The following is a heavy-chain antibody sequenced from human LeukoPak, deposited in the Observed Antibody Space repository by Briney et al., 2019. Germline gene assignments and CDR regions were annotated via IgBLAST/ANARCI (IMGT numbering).Heavy chain of an antibody. D-gene: IGHD2-2*01. CDR3: ARDFQVPDIVVVPAALTHYYYYYYMDV. CDR2: ITGSGGGT. V-gene: IGHV3-23*01. Sequence: GGSLRLSCAASGFIFSSYAMHWVRQAPGKGLEWVSAITGSGGGTQYADSVKGRFTISRDNSKNTLYLQMNSLRAEDTAVYYCARDFQVPDIVVVPAALTHYYYYYYMDVWGKGTTVTVSS. J-gene: IGHJ6*03. CDR1: GFIFSSYA.